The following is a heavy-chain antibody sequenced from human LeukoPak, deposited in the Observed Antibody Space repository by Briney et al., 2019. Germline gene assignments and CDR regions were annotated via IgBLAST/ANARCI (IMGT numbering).Heavy chain of an antibody. J-gene: IGHJ4*02. CDR2: MNRDGSEI. V-gene: IGHV3-7*01. D-gene: IGHD2/OR15-2a*01. CDR3: ARDLGFSTFDN. Sequence: EGSLRLSCAASGFTFSFYWMSWVRQAPGKGLEWVANMNRDGSEINYVDSVRGRFTISRDNAKNSLYLQMNSLRAEDTAVYFCARDLGFSTFDNWGQGTLVTVSS. CDR1: GFTFSFYW.